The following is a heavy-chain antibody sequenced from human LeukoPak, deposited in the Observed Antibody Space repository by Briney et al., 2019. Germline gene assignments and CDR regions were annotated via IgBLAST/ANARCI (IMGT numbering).Heavy chain of an antibody. J-gene: IGHJ4*02. CDR1: GFTFSSFG. CDR2: IWYDGSTK. D-gene: IGHD6-13*01. V-gene: IGHV3-33*01. Sequence: PGGSLRLSCAASGFTFSSFGMHWVRQSPGKGLEWVAVIWYDGSTKVYADSVKGRFTISRDNSRNTLYLQVNSLRAEDTAVYYCARDRYSSMWSVFEHWGQGALVTVSS. CDR3: ARDRYSSMWSVFEH.